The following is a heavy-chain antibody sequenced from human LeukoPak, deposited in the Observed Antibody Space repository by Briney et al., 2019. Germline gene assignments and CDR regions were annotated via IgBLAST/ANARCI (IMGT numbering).Heavy chain of an antibody. Sequence: PGRSLRLSCVASGFTFSSYTLHWVRQAPGKGLEWVAVMSYDGSHKFHADSVKGRFTISRDNSTNTLYLQMNSLRAEDTAIYFCARDVGGYAFDYWGQGTLVTVSS. J-gene: IGHJ4*02. CDR2: MSYDGSHK. CDR1: GFTFSSYT. D-gene: IGHD5-12*01. CDR3: ARDVGGYAFDY. V-gene: IGHV3-30*04.